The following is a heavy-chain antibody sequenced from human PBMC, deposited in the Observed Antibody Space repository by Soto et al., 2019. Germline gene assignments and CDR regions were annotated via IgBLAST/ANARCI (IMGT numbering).Heavy chain of an antibody. CDR3: ARLYYDYV. Sequence: PGWSLRLSCSASVFSFGAYSMNWVRQAPGKGLEWVSYIDSDSDTIWYAESVKGRFTISRDNAKNLLYLQMNSLRDEDTAVYYCARLYYDYVWGQGTAVTVSS. V-gene: IGHV3-48*02. D-gene: IGHD5-12*01. CDR1: VFSFGAYS. CDR2: IDSDSDTI. J-gene: IGHJ6*02.